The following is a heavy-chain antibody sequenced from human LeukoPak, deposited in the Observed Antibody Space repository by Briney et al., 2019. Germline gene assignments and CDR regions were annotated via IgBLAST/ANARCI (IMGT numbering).Heavy chain of an antibody. J-gene: IGHJ3*02. CDR3: ARGGGFRSRSLPDAFDI. V-gene: IGHV1-46*01. CDR1: GYTFTSYY. D-gene: IGHD6-13*01. Sequence: GASVKVSCEASGYTFTSYYMHWVRQTPGQGLEWMGIVNPSGGSTSYAQRFQGRVTMTRDTSTSTVYMELSSLRSEDTAVYYCARGGGFRSRSLPDAFDIWGQGTMVTVSS. CDR2: VNPSGGST.